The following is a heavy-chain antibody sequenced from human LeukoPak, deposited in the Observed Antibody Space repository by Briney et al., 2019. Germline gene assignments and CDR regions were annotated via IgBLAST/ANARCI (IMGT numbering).Heavy chain of an antibody. J-gene: IGHJ4*02. CDR1: GFTFSNYA. V-gene: IGHV3-23*01. CDR2: VSGSGGSP. Sequence: PGGSLRLSCAASGFTFSNYAMNWVRQAPGKGLEWVSGVSGSGGSPYYADSVKGRFSISRDNSKNTLDLQMNSRRAEDTAVYYCAKALSVPGAWDGSGYSDWGQGPLVTVSS. CDR3: AKALSVPGAWDGSGYSD. D-gene: IGHD3-22*01.